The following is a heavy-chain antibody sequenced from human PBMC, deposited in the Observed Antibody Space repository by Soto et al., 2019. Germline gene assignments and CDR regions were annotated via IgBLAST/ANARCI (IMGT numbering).Heavy chain of an antibody. J-gene: IGHJ6*02. CDR2: ISSSSSYI. CDR3: ARENVVPDISEIAKFGMDV. CDR1: GFTFSSYS. V-gene: IGHV3-21*01. Sequence: LRLSCAASGFTFSSYSMNWVRQAPGKGLEWVSSISSSSSYIYYADSVKGRFTISRDNAKNSLYLQMNSLRAEDTAVYYCARENVVPDISEIAKFGMDVWGQGTTVTVSS. D-gene: IGHD3-10*01.